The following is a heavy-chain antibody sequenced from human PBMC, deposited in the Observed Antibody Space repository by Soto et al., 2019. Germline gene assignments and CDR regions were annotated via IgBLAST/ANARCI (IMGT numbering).Heavy chain of an antibody. Sequence: QITLKESGPTLVKPTQTLTLTCTFSGFSLSTRGVGVGWIRQPPGKTLEWLALIYWDDDKRYSPSLKSRLTNTNDTSKNQVVLTMTNMDPVDTAPYYCAHRDSSGFQNWFDPWGQGTLVTVSS. CDR1: GFSLSTRGVG. V-gene: IGHV2-5*02. CDR3: AHRDSSGFQNWFDP. CDR2: IYWDDDK. J-gene: IGHJ5*02. D-gene: IGHD3-22*01.